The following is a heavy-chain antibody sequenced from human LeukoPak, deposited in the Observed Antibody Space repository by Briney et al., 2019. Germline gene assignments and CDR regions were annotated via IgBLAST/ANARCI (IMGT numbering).Heavy chain of an antibody. CDR1: GFTFSTYW. CDR2: ITGNGANT. CDR3: ARDRSGSYPNWFDP. Sequence: GGSLRLSCAASGFTFSTYWMHWVRQAPGKGLEWVSAITGNGANTFYADSVKGRFTISRDNSKNTMYLQMNSLRAEDTALYYCARDRSGSYPNWFDPWGQGTLVTVSS. J-gene: IGHJ5*02. V-gene: IGHV3-23*01. D-gene: IGHD3-10*01.